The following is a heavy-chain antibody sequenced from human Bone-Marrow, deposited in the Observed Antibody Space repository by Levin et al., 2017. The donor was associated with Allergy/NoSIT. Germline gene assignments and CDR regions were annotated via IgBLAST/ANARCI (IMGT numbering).Heavy chain of an antibody. Sequence: PGGSLRLSCSASGFTVSSNYMSWVRQAPGKGLEWVSVIYSGGSTYYADSVKGRFTISRDNSENTLYLQMNSLRAEDTAVYYCARDISVARYTGDYWGQGTLVTVSS. CDR1: GFTVSSNY. CDR3: ARDISVARYTGDY. V-gene: IGHV3-66*01. D-gene: IGHD6-19*01. CDR2: IYSGGST. J-gene: IGHJ4*02.